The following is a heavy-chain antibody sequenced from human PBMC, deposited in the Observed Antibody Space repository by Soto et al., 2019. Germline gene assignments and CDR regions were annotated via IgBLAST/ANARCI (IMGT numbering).Heavy chain of an antibody. J-gene: IGHJ5*02. CDR1: GGPFSGVY. D-gene: IGHD2-21*01. V-gene: IGHV4-34*01. CDR2: VNHRGSA. Sequence: SETLSLTCAVSGGPFSGVYWSWIRQPPGKGLEWIGGVNHRGSANYNPSLESRVTMSVDTSKNQFSLKLTSVTAADSAVYYCARDAFCGSGTCRVGHWFDPWGQGTLVTVS. CDR3: ARDAFCGSGTCRVGHWFDP.